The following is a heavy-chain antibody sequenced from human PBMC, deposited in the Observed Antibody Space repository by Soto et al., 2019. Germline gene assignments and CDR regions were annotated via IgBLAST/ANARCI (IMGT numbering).Heavy chain of an antibody. D-gene: IGHD6-13*01. CDR3: ARVASAAELTIFDY. CDR1: GGSISSGGYY. J-gene: IGHJ4*02. CDR2: IYYSGST. Sequence: SETLSLTCTVSGGSISSGGYYWSWIRQHSGKGLEWIGYIYYSGSTYYNPSLKSRVTISVDTSKNQFSLKLSSVTAADTAVYYCARVASAAELTIFDYWGQGTLVTVSS. V-gene: IGHV4-31*03.